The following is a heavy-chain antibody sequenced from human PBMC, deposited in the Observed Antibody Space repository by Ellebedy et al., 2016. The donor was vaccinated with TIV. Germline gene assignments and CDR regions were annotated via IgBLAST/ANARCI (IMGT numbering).Heavy chain of an antibody. J-gene: IGHJ3*02. CDR1: RISFSSYW. CDR2: INRDGGET. D-gene: IGHD4-17*01. V-gene: IGHV3-7*03. Sequence: GESLKISCAASRISFSSYWMTWVRQAPGKGLEWVANINRDGGETFYVDSVKGRFTISSDNAKNSLYLQMNSLRAEATAVYYCATDGGYGDHFSPTHAFVTWGQGTRVIVSS. CDR3: ATDGGYGDHFSPTHAFVT.